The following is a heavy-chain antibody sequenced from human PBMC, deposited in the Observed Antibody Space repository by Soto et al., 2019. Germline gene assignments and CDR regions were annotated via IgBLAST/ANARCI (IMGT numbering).Heavy chain of an antibody. CDR3: ARQLAYCGGDCYTEPVDY. J-gene: IGHJ4*02. Sequence: XSVKVSCKTSGYTFTRYYIHWGRQAPVQGLEWMGWINPNSGDTKYAQRFQGRVTMTKDTSITTAYTELTRLRSDDTAVYFCARQLAYCGGDCYTEPVDYWGQGTLVTVSS. D-gene: IGHD2-21*02. V-gene: IGHV1-2*02. CDR2: INPNSGDT. CDR1: GYTFTRYY.